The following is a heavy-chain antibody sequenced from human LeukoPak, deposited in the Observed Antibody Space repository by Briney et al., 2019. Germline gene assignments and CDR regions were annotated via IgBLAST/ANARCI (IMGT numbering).Heavy chain of an antibody. CDR1: GFTFSSYW. Sequence: GGSLRLSCAASGFTFSSYWMSWVRQAPGKGLEWVANIKQDGSEKYYVDSVKGRFTISRDNAKNSLYLQTNSLRAEDTAVYYCARDPSENAFDLWGQGTMVTVSS. J-gene: IGHJ3*01. CDR3: ARDPSENAFDL. CDR2: IKQDGSEK. V-gene: IGHV3-7*01. D-gene: IGHD3-3*01.